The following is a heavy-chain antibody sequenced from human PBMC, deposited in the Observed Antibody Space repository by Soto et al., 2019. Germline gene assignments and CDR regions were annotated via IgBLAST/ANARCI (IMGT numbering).Heavy chain of an antibody. CDR2: INPNSGDT. V-gene: IGHV1-2*02. D-gene: IGHD1-26*01. Sequence: SVKVSCKASGYTFTGYYIYWVRQAPVQGLEWVGWINPNSGDTNYAQKFQGRVTMTRDTSIRTAYMELSRLRSDDTAVYYCARDLISGSRDNAAFDIWGQGTLVTVSS. CDR3: ARDLISGSRDNAAFDI. J-gene: IGHJ3*02. CDR1: GYTFTGYY.